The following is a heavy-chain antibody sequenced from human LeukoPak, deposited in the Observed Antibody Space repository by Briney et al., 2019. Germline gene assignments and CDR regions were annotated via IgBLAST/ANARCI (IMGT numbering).Heavy chain of an antibody. V-gene: IGHV3-30*02. CDR2: IRYDGSNK. CDR1: GFTFSSYA. CDR3: AKGSGWEVSYYYYMDV. Sequence: GGSLRLSCAASGFTFSSYAMSWVRQAPGKGLEWVAFIRYDGSNKYYVGSVKGRFTISRDNSKNTLYLQMNSLRAEDTAVYYCAKGSGWEVSYYYYMDVWGKGTTVTISS. D-gene: IGHD1-26*01. J-gene: IGHJ6*03.